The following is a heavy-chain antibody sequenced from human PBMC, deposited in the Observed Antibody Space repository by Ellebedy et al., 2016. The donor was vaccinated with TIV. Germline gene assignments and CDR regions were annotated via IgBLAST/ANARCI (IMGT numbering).Heavy chain of an antibody. V-gene: IGHV4-34*01. CDR2: ITPGGSA. Sequence: SETLSLTXAVYGGSFSGYYWTWIRQPPGKGLEWIGDITPGGSANYNPSLKSRVIISVDTSKNQFSLKLPSVTAADTAVYYCARKAWPFLDYWGQGTLVTVSS. CDR3: ARKAWPFLDY. J-gene: IGHJ4*02. CDR1: GGSFSGYY. D-gene: IGHD3-16*01.